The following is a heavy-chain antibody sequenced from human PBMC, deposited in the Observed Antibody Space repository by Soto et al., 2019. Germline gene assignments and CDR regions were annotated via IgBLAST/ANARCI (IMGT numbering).Heavy chain of an antibody. CDR1: GGSISSYY. CDR2: IYYSGST. J-gene: IGHJ6*02. D-gene: IGHD1-26*01. V-gene: IGHV4-59*01. CDR3: ARDSPIVGAPENYYYGMDV. Sequence: SETLSLTCTVSGGSISSYYWSWIRQPPGKGLEWIGYIYYSGSTNYNPSLKSRVTISVDTSKNQFSLKLSSVTAADTAVYYCARDSPIVGAPENYYYGMDVWGQGTTVTVSS.